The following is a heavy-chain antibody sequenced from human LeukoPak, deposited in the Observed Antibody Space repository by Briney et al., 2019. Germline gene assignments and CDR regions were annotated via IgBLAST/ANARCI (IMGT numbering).Heavy chain of an antibody. Sequence: SXTLXLTCAVSGGSISSGGYSWNWIRQPPGKGLEWIGYISHSGSTYYNPSLKSRVTISLDRSKNQFSLKLTSVTAADTAMYYCAKGYYYALGSYCQPFDFWGQGTLVXVSS. CDR2: ISHSGST. V-gene: IGHV4-30-2*01. D-gene: IGHD3-10*01. J-gene: IGHJ4*02. CDR3: AKGYYYALGSYCQPFDF. CDR1: GGSISSGGYS.